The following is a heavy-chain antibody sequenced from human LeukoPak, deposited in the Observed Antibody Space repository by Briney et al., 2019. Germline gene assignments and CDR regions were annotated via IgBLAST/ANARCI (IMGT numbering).Heavy chain of an antibody. CDR1: GYTFTSYY. D-gene: IGHD6-13*01. CDR2: INPSGGST. CDR3: ARDRIAAASRGAFDP. Sequence: ASVKVSCKASGYTFTSYYMHWVRQAPGQGLEWMGIINPSGGSTSYAQKFQGRVTMTRDTSTSTVYMELSSLRSEDTAVYYCARDRIAAASRGAFDPWGQGTLVTVSS. V-gene: IGHV1-46*01. J-gene: IGHJ5*02.